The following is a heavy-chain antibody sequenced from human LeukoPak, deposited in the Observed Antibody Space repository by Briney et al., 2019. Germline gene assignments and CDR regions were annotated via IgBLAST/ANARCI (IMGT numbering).Heavy chain of an antibody. J-gene: IGHJ4*02. D-gene: IGHD2-15*01. CDR3: ARLGGFYCSGSSCYRGAFDY. CDR2: IYYSGST. Sequence: SETLSLTCTVSGGSISSSSHYWGWIRQPPGKGLEWIGSIYYSGSTYYNPSLKSRVTISVDTSKNQFSLKLSSVTAADTAVYYCARLGGFYCSGSSCYRGAFDYWGQGTLVTVSS. CDR1: GGSISSSSHY. V-gene: IGHV4-39*01.